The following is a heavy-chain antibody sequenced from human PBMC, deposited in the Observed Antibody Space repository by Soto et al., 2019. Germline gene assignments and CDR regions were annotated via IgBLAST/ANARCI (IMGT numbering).Heavy chain of an antibody. V-gene: IGHV4-59*08. CDR3: ARQGTGTTFDI. Sequence: SETLSLTCTVSGGSISSYYWSWIRQPPGKGLEWIGYIYYSGSTNYNPSLKSRVTISVDTSKNQFSLKLSSVTAADTAVYYCARQGTGTTFDIWGQGTMVTVSS. J-gene: IGHJ3*02. CDR1: GGSISSYY. D-gene: IGHD1-1*01. CDR2: IYYSGST.